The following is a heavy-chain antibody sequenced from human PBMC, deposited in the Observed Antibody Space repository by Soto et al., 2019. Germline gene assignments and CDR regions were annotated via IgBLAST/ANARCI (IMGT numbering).Heavy chain of an antibody. Sequence: QVQLQESGPGLVKPSETLSLTCTVSGGSVSSGSYYWSWIRQPPGKGLEWIGYIYYSGSTNYNPSLMIRFTISVDPSKNQFSLKLSSVTAADTALYYCASIPYDILTGYGYYGMDVWGQWTTVTVSS. D-gene: IGHD3-9*01. CDR1: GGSVSSGSYY. CDR2: IYYSGST. CDR3: ASIPYDILTGYGYYGMDV. J-gene: IGHJ6*02. V-gene: IGHV4-61*01.